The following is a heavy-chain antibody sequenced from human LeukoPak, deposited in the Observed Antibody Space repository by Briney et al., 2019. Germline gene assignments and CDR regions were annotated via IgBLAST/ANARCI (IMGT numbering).Heavy chain of an antibody. CDR3: ARDRVVGLAPFDP. CDR1: GYNFISYA. Sequence: GASVKVSCKASGYNFISYAMHWVRQAPRQRLEWMGWIHTDNGDTKYSHYFLGRVTITRDTSANTAYMELRSLRSEDTAVYYCARDRVVGLAPFDPWGQGTLVTVSS. V-gene: IGHV1-3*04. CDR2: IHTDNGDT. D-gene: IGHD2-15*01. J-gene: IGHJ5*02.